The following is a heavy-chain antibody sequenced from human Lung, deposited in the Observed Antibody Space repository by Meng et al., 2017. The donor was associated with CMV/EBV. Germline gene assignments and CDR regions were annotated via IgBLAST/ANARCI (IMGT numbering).Heavy chain of an antibody. J-gene: IGHJ5*02. CDR3: ARDLRPMYYDFWSGFGA. Sequence: GGSXRLSCAASGFTFSSYAMHWVRQAPGKGLEWVAVISYDGSNKYYADSVKGRFTISRDNSKNTLYLQMNSLRAEDTAVYYCARDLRPMYYDFWSGFGAWGQGXLVTVSS. D-gene: IGHD3-3*01. CDR2: ISYDGSNK. CDR1: GFTFSSYA. V-gene: IGHV3-30*04.